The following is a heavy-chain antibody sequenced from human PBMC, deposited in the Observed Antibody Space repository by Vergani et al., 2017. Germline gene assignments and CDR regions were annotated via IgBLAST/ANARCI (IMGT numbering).Heavy chain of an antibody. J-gene: IGHJ5*02. CDR1: GGSISSGGYY. D-gene: IGHD1-20*01. CDR3: ARDRNWNDGWFDP. V-gene: IGHV4-31*03. CDR2: IYYSGST. Sequence: QVQLQESGPGLVKPSQTLSLTCTVPGGSISSGGYYWSWIRQHPGKGMEWIGYIYYSGSTYYNPSLKSRVTISVDTSKNQFTLKLRSVTAAEPAVYYCARDRNWNDGWFDPWGQGTLVTVSS.